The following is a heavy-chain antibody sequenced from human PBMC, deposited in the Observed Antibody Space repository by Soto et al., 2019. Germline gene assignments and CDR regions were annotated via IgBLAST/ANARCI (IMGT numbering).Heavy chain of an antibody. V-gene: IGHV3-74*01. Sequence: EVQLLESGGGLVQPGGSLRLSCAASGFAFSSYWMHWVRQTPGKGPVWVSRIYNDGSRTAYADSVKGRFTISRYNAKNTMYLQMSSLTVEDTAVYYCARDLSGDTTPYFDLWGQGTLVTVSS. CDR3: ARDLSGDTTPYFDL. D-gene: IGHD1-1*01. CDR1: GFAFSSYW. CDR2: IYNDGSRT. J-gene: IGHJ4*02.